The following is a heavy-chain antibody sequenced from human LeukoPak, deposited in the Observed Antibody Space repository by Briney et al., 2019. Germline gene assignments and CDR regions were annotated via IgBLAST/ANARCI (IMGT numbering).Heavy chain of an antibody. Sequence: PSETLSLTCTVSGASLSSSSYYWGWIRQPPGKGLEWIGTIYYSGSTDYNPSLKSRITISVDSSKNQFSLNLSSVTAADTAVYYCARDLTRVIAAAGTTRAANLDYWGQGTLVTVSS. D-gene: IGHD6-13*01. CDR3: ARDLTRVIAAAGTTRAANLDY. J-gene: IGHJ4*02. CDR2: IYYSGST. V-gene: IGHV4-39*02. CDR1: GASLSSSSYY.